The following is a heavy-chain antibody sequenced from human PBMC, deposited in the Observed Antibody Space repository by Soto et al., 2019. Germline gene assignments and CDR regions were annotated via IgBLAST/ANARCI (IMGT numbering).Heavy chain of an antibody. Sequence: SETLSLTCAVYGGSFSAYYWSWIRQPPGKGLEWIGEINHSGGTSYNPSLKSRVTISVDTSKSQFSLKLTSVTAADRAVYYCARFFVDTVDSSGFYQSLRHATPFTV. CDR1: GGSFSAYY. CDR2: INHSGGT. J-gene: IGHJ5*01. V-gene: IGHV4-34*01. D-gene: IGHD3-22*01. CDR3: ARFFVDTVDSSGFYQS.